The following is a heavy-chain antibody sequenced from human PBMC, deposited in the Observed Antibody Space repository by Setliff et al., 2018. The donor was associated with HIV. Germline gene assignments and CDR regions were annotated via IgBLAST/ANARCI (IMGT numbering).Heavy chain of an antibody. J-gene: IGHJ4*02. CDR1: GFTFSSHW. D-gene: IGHD1-1*01. CDR2: IKQDESEE. V-gene: IGHV3-7*03. Sequence: GGSLRLSCAASGFTFSSHWMSWVRQALGKGLEWVANIKQDESEEWYADSVKGRFTISRDNTKNSLYLQLNSLSAEDTAVYYCAREAYRLPWIDNWGQGTLVTVSS. CDR3: AREAYRLPWIDN.